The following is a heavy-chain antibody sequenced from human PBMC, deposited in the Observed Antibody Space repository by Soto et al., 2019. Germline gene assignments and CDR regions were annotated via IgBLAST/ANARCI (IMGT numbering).Heavy chain of an antibody. Sequence: QVQLVQSGAEVKKPGASVKVSCKASGYTFSSFGISWVRQAPGQGLEWMGWISTYNGNTNYAQKLHGRVTMTTDTFTSTAYMELRSLRSDDTAVYYCARLWGYGDYGEMGYWGQGTLVTVSS. CDR2: ISTYNGNT. CDR1: GYTFSSFG. J-gene: IGHJ4*02. D-gene: IGHD4-17*01. CDR3: ARLWGYGDYGEMGY. V-gene: IGHV1-18*01.